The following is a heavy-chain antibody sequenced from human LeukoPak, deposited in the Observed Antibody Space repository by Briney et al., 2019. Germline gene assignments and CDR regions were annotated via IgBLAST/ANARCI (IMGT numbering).Heavy chain of an antibody. D-gene: IGHD3-3*01. Sequence: GGSLRLSCAVSGFSLTTYEMDWIRQAPGKGLEWVAYTDSNSETTHYADSVKGRFIISRDNAKNTLYLQMNSLRAEDAAVYYCENRYEGFDYWGQGTLVTVSS. CDR3: ENRYEGFDY. J-gene: IGHJ4*02. CDR2: TDSNSETT. V-gene: IGHV3-48*03. CDR1: GFSLTTYE.